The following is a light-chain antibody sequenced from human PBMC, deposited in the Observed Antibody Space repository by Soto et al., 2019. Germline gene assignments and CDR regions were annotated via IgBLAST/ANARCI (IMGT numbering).Light chain of an antibody. CDR3: QHYDNVPYT. J-gene: IGKJ2*01. Sequence: DIQMTQSPSSLSASVGDRVTITCQASQDISNYLNWYQQKPGKAPNLLINDASRLQTGVPSRFSGSRSGTDFTFTISSLQPEDIATYYCQHYDNVPYTFGQGTKLEIK. V-gene: IGKV1-33*01. CDR2: DAS. CDR1: QDISNY.